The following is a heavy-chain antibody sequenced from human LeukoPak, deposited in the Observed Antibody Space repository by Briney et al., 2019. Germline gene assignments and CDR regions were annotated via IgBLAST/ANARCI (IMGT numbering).Heavy chain of an antibody. CDR1: GYTFTSYD. CDR3: ARGPYDYVWGSYRYYYYYYMDV. V-gene: IGHV1-8*01. Sequence: ASVKVSCNASGYTFTSYDINWVRQATGQGLEWMGWMNPNSGNTGYAQKFQGRVTMTRNTSISTAYMELSSLRSEDTAVYYCARGPYDYVWGSYRYYYYYYMDVWGKGTTVTISS. J-gene: IGHJ6*03. D-gene: IGHD3-16*02. CDR2: MNPNSGNT.